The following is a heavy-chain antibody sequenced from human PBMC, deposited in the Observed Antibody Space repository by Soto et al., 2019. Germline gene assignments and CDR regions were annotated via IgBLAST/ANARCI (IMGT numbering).Heavy chain of an antibody. Sequence: SGPTLVNPTQTLTLTCTFSGFSLTTYGVGVGWIRQPPGKALEWLALIFWNDDERYSPSLKSRLTITKDTSKTQVALTMSNKDPVDTPIYYCLPTAYSYNPFGYWGRGTLVTVSS. J-gene: IGHJ4*02. CDR2: IFWNDDE. D-gene: IGHD5-18*01. CDR3: LPTAYSYNPFGY. CDR1: GFSLTTYGVG. V-gene: IGHV2-5*01.